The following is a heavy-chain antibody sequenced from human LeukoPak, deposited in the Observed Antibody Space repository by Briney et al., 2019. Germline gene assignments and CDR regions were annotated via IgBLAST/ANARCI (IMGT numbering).Heavy chain of an antibody. CDR2: IYYSGST. J-gene: IGHJ4*02. D-gene: IGHD5-18*01. CDR3: ARDDPYSYGFHYYFDY. CDR1: GGSISSGSYY. Sequence: HSETLSLTCTVSGGSISSGSYYWSWIRQPPGKGLEWIGYIYYSGSTNYNPSLKSRVTISVDTSKNQFSLKLSSVTAADTAVYYCARDDPYSYGFHYYFDYWGQGTLVTVSS. V-gene: IGHV4-61*01.